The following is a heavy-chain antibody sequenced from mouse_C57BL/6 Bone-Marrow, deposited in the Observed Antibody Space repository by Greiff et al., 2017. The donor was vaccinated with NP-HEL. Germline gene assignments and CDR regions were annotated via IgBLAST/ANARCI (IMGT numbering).Heavy chain of an antibody. D-gene: IGHD1-1*01. CDR1: GYTFTGYS. V-gene: IGHV1-76*01. CDR3: ARWDLLLRYVDY. J-gene: IGHJ2*01. Sequence: VQLQQSGAELVRPGASVKLSCKASGYTFTGYSINWVKQRPGQGLEWIARIYPGRGTTYYTEKFKGKATLTAEQSSSTSYMQLSSLPSEDSAVYFCARWDLLLRYVDYWGQGTTLTVSS. CDR2: IYPGRGTT.